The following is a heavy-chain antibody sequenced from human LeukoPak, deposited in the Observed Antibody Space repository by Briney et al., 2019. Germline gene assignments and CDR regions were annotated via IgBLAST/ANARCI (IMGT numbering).Heavy chain of an antibody. CDR2: IYTSGST. CDR3: ASGVYYGSGRYYMDV. D-gene: IGHD3-10*01. V-gene: IGHV4-61*02. Sequence: SETLSLTCTVSGGSISSSSYYWSWIRQPAGKGLEWIGRIYTSGSTNYNPSLKSRVTISVDTSKNQFSLKLSSVTAADTAVYYCASGVYYGSGRYYMDVWGKGTTVTISS. CDR1: GGSISSSSYY. J-gene: IGHJ6*03.